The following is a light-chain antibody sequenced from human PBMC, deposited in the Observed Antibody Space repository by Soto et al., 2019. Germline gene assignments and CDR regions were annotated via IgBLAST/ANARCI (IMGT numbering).Light chain of an antibody. J-gene: IGKJ4*01. Sequence: EFVLTQSPGTLSLSAGERATLSCRASQTVRNNSLAWYQQKPGQAPRLLIYDASSRPTGIPARFSGGGSGTHFTLTISSLEPEDFAVYYCQQLRSYPLTFGEGTKLDIK. CDR2: DAS. V-gene: IGKV3-20*01. CDR1: QTVRNNS. CDR3: QQLRSYPLT.